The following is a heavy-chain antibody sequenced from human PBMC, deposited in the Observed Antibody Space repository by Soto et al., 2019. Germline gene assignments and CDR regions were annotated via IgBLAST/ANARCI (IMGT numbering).Heavy chain of an antibody. D-gene: IGHD6-19*01. CDR3: ARGRYSSGWVDF. CDR2: ISYSGST. J-gene: IGHJ4*02. Sequence: SQTLSLPCTVSGDSVSRACYYWDWLRQPPGQGLEWIGYISYSGSTDYNPTLKSRVTISVDTSKNQFSLKLSSATAADTAVKYWARGRYSSGWVDFWGQGTRV. V-gene: IGHV4-61*01. CDR1: GDSVSRACYY.